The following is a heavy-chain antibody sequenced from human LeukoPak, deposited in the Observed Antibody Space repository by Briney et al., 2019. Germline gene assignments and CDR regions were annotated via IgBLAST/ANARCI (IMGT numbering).Heavy chain of an antibody. Sequence: SETLSPTCAVYGGSFSGYYWSWIRQPPGKGLEWIGEINHSGSTNYNPSLKSRVTISVDTSKNQFSLKLSSVTAADTAVYYCARGNGYRDFDYWGQRTLVTVSS. CDR3: ARGNGYRDFDY. D-gene: IGHD5-18*01. J-gene: IGHJ4*02. CDR1: GGSFSGYY. CDR2: INHSGST. V-gene: IGHV4-34*01.